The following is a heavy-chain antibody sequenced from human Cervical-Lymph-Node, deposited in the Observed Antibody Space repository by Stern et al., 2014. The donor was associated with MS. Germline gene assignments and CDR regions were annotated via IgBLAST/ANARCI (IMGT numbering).Heavy chain of an antibody. Sequence: QVQLQESGPGLVKPSGTLSLTCAVSGGSILRTDWWSWVRQPPGKGLEWIGEVNHRGYANYNPSLKSRVTISVDKSKNQFPQTLPSVTAADTALYYCASRTLTFPYYFDSWGQGTLVTVSS. D-gene: IGHD3-9*01. J-gene: IGHJ4*02. CDR2: VNHRGYA. CDR3: ASRTLTFPYYFDS. V-gene: IGHV4-4*02. CDR1: GGSILRTDW.